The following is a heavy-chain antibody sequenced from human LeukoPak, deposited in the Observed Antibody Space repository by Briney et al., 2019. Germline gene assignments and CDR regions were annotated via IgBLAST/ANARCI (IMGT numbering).Heavy chain of an antibody. CDR2: MSNSGKS. CDR3: AREGGIVVAGTWGRNSYYMDV. Sequence: SETLSLTCTVSRGPISSYYWSWIRQPPGEGLEWVGYMSNSGKSDYNPSLKSRARISLDTSKNQIPLNLTSVTAADTAVYYCAREGGIVVAGTWGRNSYYMDVWGKGTTVTVSS. V-gene: IGHV4-4*08. J-gene: IGHJ6*03. CDR1: RGPISSYY. D-gene: IGHD6-19*01.